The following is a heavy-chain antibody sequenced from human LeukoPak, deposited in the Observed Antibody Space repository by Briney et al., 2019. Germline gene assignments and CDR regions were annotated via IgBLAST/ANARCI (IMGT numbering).Heavy chain of an antibody. CDR3: ATVRVVVAADDAFDI. D-gene: IGHD2-15*01. Sequence: PGGSLRLSCAASGFTFSSYEMNWVRQAPGKGLEWVSYISSSGSTIYYADSVKGRFTISRDNSKNTLYLQMNSLRAEDTAMYYCATVRVVVAADDAFDIWGQGTMVTVSS. V-gene: IGHV3-48*03. CDR2: ISSSGSTI. CDR1: GFTFSSYE. J-gene: IGHJ3*02.